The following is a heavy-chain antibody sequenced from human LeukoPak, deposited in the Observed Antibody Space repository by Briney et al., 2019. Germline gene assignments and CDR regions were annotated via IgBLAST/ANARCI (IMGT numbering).Heavy chain of an antibody. CDR3: ARQKWEQQGRDYYFNGLDV. V-gene: IGHV4-34*01. CDR2: INHSGST. Sequence: SETLSLTCAVSGGSLSGFYWSWIRQSPGKGLEWIGEINHSGSTNYNPSFTSRVTMSVDRSRNQFSLKLTSVTAADTAVYYCARQKWEQQGRDYYFNGLDVWGPGTTVIVSS. D-gene: IGHD1/OR15-1a*01. CDR1: GGSLSGFY. J-gene: IGHJ6*02.